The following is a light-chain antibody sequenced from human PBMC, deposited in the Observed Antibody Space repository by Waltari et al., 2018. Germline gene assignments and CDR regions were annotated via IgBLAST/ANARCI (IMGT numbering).Light chain of an antibody. Sequence: DIQMTQSPSSLSASVGDRVTITCRASKRISVSLNWYQQKPGKAPKLLIYTASSLQSRVPSRFSCSSSETDFTLTITNLQPEDFAIYYCQQSDNNSLTFGQGTKVEI. CDR3: QQSDNNSLT. V-gene: IGKV1-39*01. J-gene: IGKJ1*01. CDR2: TAS. CDR1: KRISVS.